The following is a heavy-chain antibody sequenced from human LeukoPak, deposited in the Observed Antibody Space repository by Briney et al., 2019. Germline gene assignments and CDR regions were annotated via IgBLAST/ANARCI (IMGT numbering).Heavy chain of an antibody. CDR3: ARSRGYYYDSSGYSLFDP. CDR2: ISSSSYI. Sequence: GGSLRLSCAASGFTFSSYSMNWVRQAPGKGLEWVSSISSSSYIYYADSVKGRFTISRDNAKNSLYLQMDSLRAEDTAVYYCARSRGYYYDSSGYSLFDPWGQGTLVTVSS. D-gene: IGHD3-22*01. V-gene: IGHV3-21*01. J-gene: IGHJ5*02. CDR1: GFTFSSYS.